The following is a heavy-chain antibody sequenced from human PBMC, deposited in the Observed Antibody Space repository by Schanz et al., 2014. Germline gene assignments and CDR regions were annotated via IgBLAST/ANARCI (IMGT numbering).Heavy chain of an antibody. J-gene: IGHJ4*02. CDR1: GFTFSKAW. V-gene: IGHV3-30*02. CDR2: ITYDGSNT. D-gene: IGHD3-22*01. Sequence: VQLVESGGGLVEPGGSLGLSCAASGFTFSKAWMSWVRQPPGKGLEWVAIITYDGSNTYHADSVKGRFTISRDNSKNTLYLQMNSLRTEDTAVYFCAKSYDTSGYSGFDYWGQGTLVTVSS. CDR3: AKSYDTSGYSGFDY.